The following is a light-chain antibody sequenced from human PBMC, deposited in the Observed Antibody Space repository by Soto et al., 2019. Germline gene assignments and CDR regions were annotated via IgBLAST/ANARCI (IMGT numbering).Light chain of an antibody. V-gene: IGKV3-11*01. CDR3: QQRSHWPPT. J-gene: IGKJ4*01. CDR1: QSVSIF. Sequence: EIVLTQSPATLSLSPGERATLSCRASQSVSIFLAWYQQKPGQAPRLLIYDASDRATGIPARFSGSGSGTDFTLTISSREPEDFAVYYCQQRSHWPPTFGGGTKVEIK. CDR2: DAS.